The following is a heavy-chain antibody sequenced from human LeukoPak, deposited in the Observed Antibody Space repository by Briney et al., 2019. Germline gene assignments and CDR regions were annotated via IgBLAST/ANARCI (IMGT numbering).Heavy chain of an antibody. CDR1: GIIITSYW. D-gene: IGHD4-4*01. Sequence: GGSLRLSCAASGIIITSYWMSWVRQTPGKGLEWVANIKQDGSEKNYVDSVKGRFTIFRDNARNSLYLQMNSLRAEDTAVYYCASGNYPYYYGMDVWGQGTTVTVSS. J-gene: IGHJ6*02. V-gene: IGHV3-7*03. CDR2: IKQDGSEK. CDR3: ASGNYPYYYGMDV.